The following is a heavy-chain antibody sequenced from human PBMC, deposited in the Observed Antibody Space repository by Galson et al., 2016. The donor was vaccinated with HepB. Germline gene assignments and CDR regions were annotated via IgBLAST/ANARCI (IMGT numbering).Heavy chain of an antibody. CDR3: AKGIRGSGYLWKRVLRNDH. D-gene: IGHD6-19*01. CDR2: ISSSGITT. CDR1: GFTFSNYA. Sequence: SLRLSCAASGFTFSNYALTWVRQTPGKGLEWVSGISSSGITTFYAESVKGRFNISRDNSNNTLYLQMNSLRAEDTAVYYCAKGIRGSGYLWKRVLRNDHWGQGVLVTVSA. V-gene: IGHV3-23*01. J-gene: IGHJ4*02.